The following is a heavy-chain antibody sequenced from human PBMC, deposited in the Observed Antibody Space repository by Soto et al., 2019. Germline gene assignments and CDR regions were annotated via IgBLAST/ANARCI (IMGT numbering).Heavy chain of an antibody. J-gene: IGHJ5*02. Sequence: PGGSLRLSCAASGFTFSSYGMHWVRQAPGKGLEWVAVIWYDGSNKYYADSVKGRFTISRDNSKNTLYLQMNSLRAEDTAVYYCARGYRGSGYFPQPWGQGTLVTVPQ. CDR2: IWYDGSNK. D-gene: IGHD3-22*01. CDR1: GFTFSSYG. V-gene: IGHV3-33*01. CDR3: ARGYRGSGYFPQP.